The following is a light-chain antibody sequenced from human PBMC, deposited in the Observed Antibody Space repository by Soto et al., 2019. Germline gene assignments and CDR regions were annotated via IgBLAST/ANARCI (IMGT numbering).Light chain of an antibody. V-gene: IGLV2-23*02. CDR1: SRDVGYYNL. Sequence: QSALTQSASVSGSPGQSITISCTGTSRDVGYYNLVSWFRQHPGNAPKLIIYEVTKRPSGVSDRFSGSKSGNTASLTISGLQPEDEADYYCCSYAGSGALGVFGAGTKVTVL. CDR3: CSYAGSGALGV. J-gene: IGLJ1*01. CDR2: EVT.